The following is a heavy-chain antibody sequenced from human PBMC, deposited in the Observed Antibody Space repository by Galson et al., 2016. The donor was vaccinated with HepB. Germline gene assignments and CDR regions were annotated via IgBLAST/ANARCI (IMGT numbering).Heavy chain of an antibody. CDR2: INPHSDDT. CDR1: GYRFTAYY. J-gene: IGHJ5*02. Sequence: SVKVSCKASGYRFTAYYIHWVRQAPGQGLEWMGRINPHSDDTHYAQRFQGRVTVTRDTSISTVYMELRRLTYDDTAIYYCARDEDGHWFYPWGQGTLVTVSS. CDR3: ARDEDGHWFYP. V-gene: IGHV1-2*06. D-gene: IGHD5-24*01.